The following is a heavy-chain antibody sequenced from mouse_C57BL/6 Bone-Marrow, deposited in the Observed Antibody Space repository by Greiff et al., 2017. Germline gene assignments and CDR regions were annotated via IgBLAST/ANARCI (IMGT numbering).Heavy chain of an antibody. CDR2: IRSKSNNYAT. CDR1: GFSFNTYA. J-gene: IGHJ3*01. D-gene: IGHD2-4*01. V-gene: IGHV10-1*01. CDR3: VRHVYDYDDSWFAY. Sequence: EVQRVESGGGLVQPKGSLKLSCAASGFSFNTYAMNWVRQAPGKGLEWVARIRSKSNNYATYYADSVKDRFTISRDDSESMLYLQMNNLKTEDTAMYYCVRHVYDYDDSWFAYWGQGTLVTVSA.